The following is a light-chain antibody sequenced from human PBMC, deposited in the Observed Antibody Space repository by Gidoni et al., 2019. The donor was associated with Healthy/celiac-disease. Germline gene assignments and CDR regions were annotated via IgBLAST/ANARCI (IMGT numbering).Light chain of an antibody. V-gene: IGKV1-39*01. CDR2: AAS. J-gene: IGKJ1*01. Sequence: DIQMTQSPSSLSASVGDRVTITCRASQSISSYLNWYQQKPGKAPKLLIYAASSLQSGVPSRFSGSGSGTDFTLTISSLQPEDFATYYCQQSYSTPPTTFGQXTKVEIK. CDR3: QQSYSTPPTT. CDR1: QSISSY.